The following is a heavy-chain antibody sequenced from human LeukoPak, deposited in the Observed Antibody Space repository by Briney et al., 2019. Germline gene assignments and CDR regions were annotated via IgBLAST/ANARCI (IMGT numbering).Heavy chain of an antibody. V-gene: IGHV3-30-3*01. Sequence: GGSLRLSCAASEFTFSSYAILWVRQAPGKGLEWVAFISYDGSNKFYADSVKGRFTISRDNSKNTLSLQMNGLRAEDTAVYYCARDLGPTYCILDYWGQGTLVTVSS. CDR1: EFTFSSYA. CDR2: ISYDGSNK. D-gene: IGHD3-16*01. CDR3: ARDLGPTYCILDY. J-gene: IGHJ4*02.